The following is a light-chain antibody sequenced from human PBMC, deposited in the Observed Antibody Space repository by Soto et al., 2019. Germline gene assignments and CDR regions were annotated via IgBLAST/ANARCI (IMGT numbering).Light chain of an antibody. V-gene: IGLV2-14*01. CDR3: SSYTSSFYV. CDR2: DVS. CDR1: SSDVGGYNY. Sequence: SPLTQPASVSWSPGESITISCTGTSSDVGGYNYVSWYQQHPGKAPKLMMYDVSNRPSGVSNRFSGSKSGNTASLTISGLQAEDEADYYCSSYTSSFYVFGTGTKVTVL. J-gene: IGLJ1*01.